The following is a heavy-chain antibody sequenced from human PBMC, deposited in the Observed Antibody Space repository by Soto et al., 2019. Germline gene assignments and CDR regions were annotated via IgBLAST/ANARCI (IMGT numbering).Heavy chain of an antibody. CDR3: ARFILDVDY. J-gene: IGHJ4*02. V-gene: IGHV1-69*02. CDR1: GGTFSNST. D-gene: IGHD2-15*01. Sequence: QVQLVQSGAEVRKPGSSVKVSCQASGGTFSNSTVTWVRQAPGQGLEWMGRLIPILGLANYAQKFRGRLTLTADKSSTTAYMELRSLRSEDTAIYYCARFILDVDYWGQGTLVTVSS. CDR2: LIPILGLA.